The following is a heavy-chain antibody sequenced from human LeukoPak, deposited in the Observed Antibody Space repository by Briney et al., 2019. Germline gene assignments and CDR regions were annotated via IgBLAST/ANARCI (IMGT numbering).Heavy chain of an antibody. CDR1: GFTFSSYS. J-gene: IGHJ3*02. CDR3: ARYCSGGSCFFGAFDI. Sequence: PWVSLRLSCAPSGFTFSSYSMNWVRPAPRKGLEWVSSISSSSSYIYYADSVKGRFTISRDNAKNSLYLLMNSLRAEDTAVYYCARYCSGGSCFFGAFDIWGQGTMVT. V-gene: IGHV3-21*01. D-gene: IGHD2-15*01. CDR2: ISSSSSYI.